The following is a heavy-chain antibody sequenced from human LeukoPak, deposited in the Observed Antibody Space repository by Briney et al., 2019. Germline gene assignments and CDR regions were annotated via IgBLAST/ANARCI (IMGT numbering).Heavy chain of an antibody. CDR3: ARALGLTGTTPKTP. V-gene: IGHV1-2*02. D-gene: IGHD1-7*01. CDR1: GHTFTSYY. J-gene: IGHJ5*02. CDR2: INPKSRGI. Sequence: ASVKASCKASGHTFTSYYMHWVRHPPGEGRELVGWINPKSRGINYAQKFQSRVTMTRDTAIGTAYMELSRLRSDDTAVYYCARALGLTGTTPKTPWGRGTRVTVFS.